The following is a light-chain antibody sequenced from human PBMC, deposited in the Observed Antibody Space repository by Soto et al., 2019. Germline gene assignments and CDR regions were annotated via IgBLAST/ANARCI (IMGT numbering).Light chain of an antibody. CDR1: QGISSY. V-gene: IGKV1-9*01. Sequence: DIQLTQSPSFLSASVGDRVTSTCRASQGISSYLAWYQQKPGKAPKVLIYAASTLQSGVPSRFSGSGSGTEFTLKISSLQPEDFATYYCLQLNSYPITFGQGTRLEIK. CDR3: LQLNSYPIT. J-gene: IGKJ5*01. CDR2: AAS.